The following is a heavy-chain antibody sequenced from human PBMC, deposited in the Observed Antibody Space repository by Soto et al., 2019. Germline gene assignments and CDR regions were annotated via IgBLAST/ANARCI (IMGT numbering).Heavy chain of an antibody. CDR2: ITGSGSSI. CDR3: AKDDVYGDGLWLVSA. Sequence: GGSLRLSCVASGFSFNKYAMIWVRQAPGKGQEWVSGITGSGSSIQYTASVKGRFTISRDNSKNTVYLQMDFLRAEDTAMYYCAKDDVYGDGLWLVSAWGQGTPVTVSS. J-gene: IGHJ5*02. V-gene: IGHV3-23*01. CDR1: GFSFNKYA. D-gene: IGHD2-21*02.